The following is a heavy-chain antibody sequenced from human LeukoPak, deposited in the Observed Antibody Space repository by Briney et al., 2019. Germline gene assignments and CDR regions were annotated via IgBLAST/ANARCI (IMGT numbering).Heavy chain of an antibody. CDR2: MNPNSGNT. Sequence: ASVKVSCKASGYTFTSYDINWVRQATGQGLEWMGWMNPNSGNTGYAQKFQGRVTMTRNTSISTAYMELGSLRSEDTAVYYCARGGYSRYYYYMDVWGKGTTVTVSS. D-gene: IGHD6-13*01. CDR3: ARGGYSRYYYYMDV. J-gene: IGHJ6*03. CDR1: GYTFTSYD. V-gene: IGHV1-8*01.